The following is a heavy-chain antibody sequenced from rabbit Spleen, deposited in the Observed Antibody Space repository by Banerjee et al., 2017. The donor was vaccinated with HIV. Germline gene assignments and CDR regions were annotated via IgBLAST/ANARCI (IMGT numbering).Heavy chain of an antibody. Sequence: QEQLVASGGGLVNPGASLTLTCTASGFSFSSYYYMCWLRQAPGKGLEWIACIDAGSSGSTYYASWAKGRFTISKTSSTTVTLQMTSLTAADTASYFCARWGAVSVTYYHLWGPGTLVTVS. J-gene: IGHJ4*01. CDR3: ARWGAVSVTYYHL. CDR1: GFSFSSYYY. CDR2: IDAGSSGST. D-gene: IGHD3-1*01. V-gene: IGHV1S45*01.